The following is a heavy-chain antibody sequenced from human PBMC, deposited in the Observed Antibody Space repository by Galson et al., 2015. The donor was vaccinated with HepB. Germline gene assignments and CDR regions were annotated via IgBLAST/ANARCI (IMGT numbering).Heavy chain of an antibody. D-gene: IGHD6-6*01. V-gene: IGHV1-46*01. J-gene: IGHJ6*02. CDR2: INPSDGRS. CDR1: GYTFINYY. CDR3: ARVPYKTARPEGMDYYYAMDV. Sequence: SCKASGYTFINYYIHWVRQAPGQGLEWMGFINPSDGRSTYAQKIQGRVTMTRDTSTSTVYMELSSLRSEDTAVYYCARVPYKTARPEGMDYYYAMDVWGQGTTDTVSS.